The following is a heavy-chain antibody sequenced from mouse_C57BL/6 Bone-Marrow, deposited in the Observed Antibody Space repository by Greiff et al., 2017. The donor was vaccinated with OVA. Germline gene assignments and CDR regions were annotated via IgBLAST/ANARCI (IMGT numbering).Heavy chain of an antibody. CDR2: IYPGDGDT. J-gene: IGHJ2*01. V-gene: IGHV1-82*01. D-gene: IGHD2-3*01. CDR3: ARHEDGYYASYFDY. CDR1: GYAFSSSW. Sequence: VMLVESGPELVKPGASVKISCKASGYAFSSSWMNWVKQRPGKGLEWIGRIYPGDGDTNYNGKFKGKATLTADKSSSTAYMQLSSLTSEDSAVYFCARHEDGYYASYFDYWGQGTTLTVSS.